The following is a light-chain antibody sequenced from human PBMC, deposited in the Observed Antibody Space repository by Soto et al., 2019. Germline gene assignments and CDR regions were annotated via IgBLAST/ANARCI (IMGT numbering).Light chain of an antibody. Sequence: QSALTQPPSASGSPGQSVTISCTGTSSDVGAYNYVSWYQQHPGKAPKLMIYEVSKRPSGVPDRFSGSKSGNTASLTVSGLQAEYEVDYYCSSYAGSNNGVFGGGTKLTVL. CDR1: SSDVGAYNY. V-gene: IGLV2-8*01. CDR3: SSYAGSNNGV. CDR2: EVS. J-gene: IGLJ2*01.